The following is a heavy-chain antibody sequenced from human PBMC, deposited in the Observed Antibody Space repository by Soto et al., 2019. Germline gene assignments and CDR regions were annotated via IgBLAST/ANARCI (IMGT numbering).Heavy chain of an antibody. V-gene: IGHV3-21*01. D-gene: IGHD3-22*01. Sequence: GGPLRLSCAASGFTFSSYSMNWVRQAPGKGLEWVSSISSSSSYIYYADSVKGRFTTSRDNAKNSLYLQMNSLRAEDTAVYYCARVYYYDSSGYYPIDYWGQGTLVTVSS. CDR3: ARVYYYDSSGYYPIDY. J-gene: IGHJ4*02. CDR2: ISSSSSYI. CDR1: GFTFSSYS.